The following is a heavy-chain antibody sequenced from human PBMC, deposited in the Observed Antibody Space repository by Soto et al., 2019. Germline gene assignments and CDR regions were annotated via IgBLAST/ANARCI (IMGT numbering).Heavy chain of an antibody. CDR3: ARDGEGATDYYCGMDV. J-gene: IGHJ6*02. D-gene: IGHD1-26*01. CDR1: GYTFTGYY. Sequence: ASVKVSCKASGYTFTGYYMHWVRQAPGQGLEWMGWINPNSGGTNYAQKFQGWVTMTRDTAISTAYMELSRLRSDDTAVYYCARDGEGATDYYCGMDVWGQGTTVTVSS. V-gene: IGHV1-2*04. CDR2: INPNSGGT.